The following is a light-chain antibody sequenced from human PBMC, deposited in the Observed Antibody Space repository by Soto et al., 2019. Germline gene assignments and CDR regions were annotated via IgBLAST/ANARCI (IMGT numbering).Light chain of an antibody. CDR1: SSNIGARYD. CDR2: DNN. CDR3: QSFDSNLRGWV. J-gene: IGLJ3*02. V-gene: IGLV1-40*01. Sequence: QSALTQPPSVSGAPGQRVAISCTGSSSNIGARYDVHWYQQLPGTAPKLLIYDNNNRPSGVPDRFSGSKSGTSASLAISGLQAEDEADYYCQSFDSNLRGWVFGGGTKLTVL.